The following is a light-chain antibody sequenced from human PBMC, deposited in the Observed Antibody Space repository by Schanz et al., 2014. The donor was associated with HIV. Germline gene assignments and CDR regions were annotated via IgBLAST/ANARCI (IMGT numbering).Light chain of an antibody. CDR2: DNN. J-gene: IGLJ2*01. V-gene: IGLV1-51*01. CDR3: GTWDSSLSAVV. Sequence: QSVLTQPPSVSAAPGQKVTISCSGSSPNVAKNFVSWYQHLPGTAPKLLIYDNNQRPSGIPDRFSGSKSGTSATLGITGLQTGDEADYYCGTWDSSLSAVVFGGGTKLTVL. CDR1: SPNVAKNF.